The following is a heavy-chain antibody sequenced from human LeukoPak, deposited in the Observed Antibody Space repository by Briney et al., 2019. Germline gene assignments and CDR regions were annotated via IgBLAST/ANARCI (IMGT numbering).Heavy chain of an antibody. CDR3: ARDRCSSRSCYLTITQKGYFDL. CDR1: GYTFTSYD. J-gene: IGHJ2*01. D-gene: IGHD2-2*01. Sequence: GASVKVSCKASGYTFTSYDIHWVRQATGQGLEWMGWMNPNSGNTGYTQKFQGRVTMTRNTSISTAYMELSSLRSEDTAVYYCARDRCSSRSCYLTITQKGYFDLWGRGTVVTVSS. V-gene: IGHV1-8*01. CDR2: MNPNSGNT.